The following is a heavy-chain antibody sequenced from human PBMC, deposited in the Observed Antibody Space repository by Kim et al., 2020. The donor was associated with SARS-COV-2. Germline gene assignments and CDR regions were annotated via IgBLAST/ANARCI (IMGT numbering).Heavy chain of an antibody. CDR1: GGTFSSYA. Sequence: SVKVSCKASGGTFSSYAISWVRQAPGQGLEWMGGIIPIFGTANYAQKFQGRVTITADESTSTAYMELSSLRSEDTAVYYCAQIPYSSSWYLGHEGFDLWGRGTLVTVSS. D-gene: IGHD6-13*01. CDR3: AQIPYSSSWYLGHEGFDL. J-gene: IGHJ2*01. CDR2: IIPIFGTA. V-gene: IGHV1-69*13.